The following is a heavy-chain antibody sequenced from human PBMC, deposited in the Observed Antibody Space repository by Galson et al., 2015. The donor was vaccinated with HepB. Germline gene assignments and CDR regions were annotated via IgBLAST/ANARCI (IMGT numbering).Heavy chain of an antibody. CDR3: AKDLSKLGLLPGE. CDR1: GFTFSSYA. J-gene: IGHJ4*02. D-gene: IGHD2-15*01. CDR2: ISGSSGST. Sequence: SLRLSCAASGFTFSSYAMSWVRQAPGKGLEWVSSISGSSGSTYYADSVKGRFTISRDNSKNTLYLQMNSLRAEDTAVYYCAKDLSKLGLLPGEWGQGTLVTVSS. V-gene: IGHV3-23*01.